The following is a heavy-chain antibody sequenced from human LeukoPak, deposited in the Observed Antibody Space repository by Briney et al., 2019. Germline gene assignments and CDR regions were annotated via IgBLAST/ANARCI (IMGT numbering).Heavy chain of an antibody. J-gene: IGHJ5*02. CDR1: GYTLTELS. V-gene: IGHV1-24*01. Sequence: ASVKVSCKVSGYTLTELSMHWVRQAPGKGLEWMGGFDPEDGETIYAQKFQGRVTMTEDTSTDTAYMELSSLRSEDTAVYYCATAGVIMVRGVIMGINWFDPWGQGTLVTVSS. CDR2: FDPEDGET. D-gene: IGHD3-10*01. CDR3: ATAGVIMVRGVIMGINWFDP.